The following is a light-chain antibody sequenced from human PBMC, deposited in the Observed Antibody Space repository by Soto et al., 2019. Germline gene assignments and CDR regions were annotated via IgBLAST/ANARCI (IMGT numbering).Light chain of an antibody. CDR3: SSYTSSNPYV. CDR2: DVS. Sequence: QSVLTQPASVSGSPGQSITISCTGTSSDVGGYNYVSWYQQHPGKAPKLMIYDVSSRPSGVSDRFSGSKSGNTASLTISGLQAEDEADYYCSSYTSSNPYVFGTGTKVTVL. J-gene: IGLJ1*01. CDR1: SSDVGGYNY. V-gene: IGLV2-14*01.